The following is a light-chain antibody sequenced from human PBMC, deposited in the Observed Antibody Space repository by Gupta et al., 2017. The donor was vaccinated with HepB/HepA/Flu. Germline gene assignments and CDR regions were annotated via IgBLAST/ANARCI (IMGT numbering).Light chain of an antibody. V-gene: IGKV3-20*01. CDR1: QTFTTNY. CDR2: GES. Sequence: EIVLTQSPGTLSLSPGERATLSCRASQTFTTNYLAWYQQRTGQPPRLLIHGESSRATGIPDRFSGSGSGREFTLAISSGEPEDSAVYYCQQRYDSPGTFGQGTKLQI. J-gene: IGKJ2*01. CDR3: QQRYDSPGT.